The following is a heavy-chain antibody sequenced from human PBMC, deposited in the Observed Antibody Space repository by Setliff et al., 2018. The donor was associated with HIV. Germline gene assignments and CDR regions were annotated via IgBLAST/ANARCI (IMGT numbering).Heavy chain of an antibody. J-gene: IGHJ4*02. CDR3: AAKRSDFGGLSPFDF. V-gene: IGHV3-23*01. CDR1: GSTFSSYA. CDR2: ISGSGGST. Sequence: GGSLRLSCAASGSTFSSYALGWVRQAPGKGLEWFSVISGSGGSTYYADSVKCRFTVSRDNYKNTLFLQMNSLRAEGTAVYYCAAKRSDFGGLSPFDFWGQGTLVTVSS. D-gene: IGHD3-10*01.